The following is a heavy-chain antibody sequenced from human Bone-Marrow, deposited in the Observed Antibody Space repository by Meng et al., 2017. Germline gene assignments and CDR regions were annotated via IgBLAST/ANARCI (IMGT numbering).Heavy chain of an antibody. CDR1: GYTFPDYW. J-gene: IGHJ4*02. CDR2: INPKSGDT. Sequence: VQLVQSGAEVKKPGASVKVSCKASGYTFPDYWLHWVRRAPGQGLEWMGRINPKSGDTHYAQRFRGRVTMTGDTSISTAYMELSGLRSDDTAMYYCARDEDISAAGKLFGDYWGQGTLVTVSS. CDR3: ARDEDISAAGKLFGDY. V-gene: IGHV1-2*06. D-gene: IGHD6-13*01.